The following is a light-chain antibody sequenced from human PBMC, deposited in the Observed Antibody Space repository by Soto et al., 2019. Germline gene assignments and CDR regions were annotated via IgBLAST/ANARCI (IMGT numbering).Light chain of an antibody. CDR1: QSVSSK. CDR2: GAY. V-gene: IGKV3-15*01. CDR3: QQYDNWPLT. J-gene: IGKJ4*01. Sequence: EIVMTQSPATLSVSPGERATLSCRASQSVSSKLAWYQQKPGQAPRLLIYGAYTRATGIPARFSGSGSGTEFTLTISSLQSEDFAVYSCQQYDNWPLTFGGGTKVEIK.